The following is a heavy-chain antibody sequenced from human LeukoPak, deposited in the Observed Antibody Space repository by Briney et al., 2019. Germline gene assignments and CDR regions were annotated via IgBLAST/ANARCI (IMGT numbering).Heavy chain of an antibody. J-gene: IGHJ4*02. D-gene: IGHD3-3*01. CDR2: IYTSGST. CDR3: ARAPNDFWSGYYSV. CDR1: GGSIKWLY. V-gene: IGHV4-4*07. Sequence: SETLSLNWNGSGGSIKWLYWSLIRQPAGKGPEGDGRIYTSGSTNYNPSLKSRVTMSLDTSKNQFSLELSSVTAADTAVYYCARAPNDFWSGYYSVWGQGTLVTVSS.